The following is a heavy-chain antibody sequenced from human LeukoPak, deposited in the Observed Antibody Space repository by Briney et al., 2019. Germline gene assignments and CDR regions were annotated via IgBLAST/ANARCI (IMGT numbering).Heavy chain of an antibody. D-gene: IGHD1-14*01. J-gene: IGHJ6*03. CDR2: IYYSGST. CDR3: ARHVGTPPYYYYYMDV. CDR1: GGSISSSSYY. V-gene: IGHV4-39*01. Sequence: PSETLSLTCTVSGGSISSSSYYWGWIRQPPGKGLEWIGSIYYSGSTYYNPSLKSRVTISVDTSRNQFSLKLSSVTAADTAVYYCARHVGTPPYYYYYMDVWGKGTTVTVSS.